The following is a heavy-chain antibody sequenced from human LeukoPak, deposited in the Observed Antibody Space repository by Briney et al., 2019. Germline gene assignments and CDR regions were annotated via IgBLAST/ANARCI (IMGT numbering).Heavy chain of an antibody. CDR3: TRGHYYYDSSGYPY. Sequence: AGGSLRLSCTASGLTFGDYAMSWVRQAPGKGLEWVGFIRSKAYGGTTEYAASVKGRFTISRDDSKSIAYLQMNSLKTEDTAVYYCTRGHYYYDSSGYPYWGQGTLVTVSS. V-gene: IGHV3-49*04. CDR1: GLTFGDYA. CDR2: IRSKAYGGTT. D-gene: IGHD3-22*01. J-gene: IGHJ4*02.